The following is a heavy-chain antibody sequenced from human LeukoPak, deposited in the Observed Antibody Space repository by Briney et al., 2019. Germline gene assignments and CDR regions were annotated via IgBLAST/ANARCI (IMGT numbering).Heavy chain of an antibody. CDR2: ITSSSHYI. CDR1: GFIFNSHS. CDR3: ARAENSGSGGLDP. Sequence: GGSLRLSCAASGFIFNSHSMNWVRQAPGKGLEWVSRITSSSHYIYYADSVKGRFTISRDNAKNSLYLDMSSLRADDTAVYYCARAENSGSGGLDPWGQGTLVTVSS. V-gene: IGHV3-21*01. D-gene: IGHD2-15*01. J-gene: IGHJ5*02.